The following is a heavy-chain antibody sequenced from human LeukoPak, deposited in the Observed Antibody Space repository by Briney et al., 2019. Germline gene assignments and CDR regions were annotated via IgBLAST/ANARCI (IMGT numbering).Heavy chain of an antibody. CDR2: INHSGST. D-gene: IGHD6-13*01. V-gene: IGHV4-34*01. CDR1: GGSFSGYY. Sequence: SETLSLTCAVYGGSFSGYYWSWIRQPPGKGLEWIGEINHSGSTNYNPSLKSRVTISVDTSKNQFSLKLSSVTAADTAVYYCARGGGISHYYYYMDVWGKGTTVTISS. CDR3: ARGGGISHYYYYMDV. J-gene: IGHJ6*03.